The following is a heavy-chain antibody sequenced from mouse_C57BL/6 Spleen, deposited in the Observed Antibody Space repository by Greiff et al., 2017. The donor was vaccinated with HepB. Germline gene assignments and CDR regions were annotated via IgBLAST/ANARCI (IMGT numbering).Heavy chain of an antibody. CDR1: GYTFTSYG. J-gene: IGHJ3*01. V-gene: IGHV1-81*01. Sequence: QVHVKQSGAELARPGASVKLSCKASGYTFTSYGISWVKQRTGQGLEWIGEIYPRSGNTYYNEKFKGKATLTADKSSSTAYMELRSLTSEDSAVYFCARSGLGDYDRAWFAYWGQGTLVTVSA. CDR3: ARSGLGDYDRAWFAY. CDR2: IYPRSGNT. D-gene: IGHD2-4*01.